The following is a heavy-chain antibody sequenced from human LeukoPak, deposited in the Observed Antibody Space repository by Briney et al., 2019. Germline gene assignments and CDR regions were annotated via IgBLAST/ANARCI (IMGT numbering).Heavy chain of an antibody. CDR3: ARDGRIAAAATGY. D-gene: IGHD6-13*01. J-gene: IGHJ4*02. V-gene: IGHV3-33*01. Sequence: GGSLRLSCAASGFTFSSYGMHWVRQAPGKGLEWVAVIWYDGSNKYYADSVKGRFTIPRDNSKNTLYLQMNSLRAEDTAVYYCARDGRIAAAATGYWGQGTLVTVSS. CDR1: GFTFSSYG. CDR2: IWYDGSNK.